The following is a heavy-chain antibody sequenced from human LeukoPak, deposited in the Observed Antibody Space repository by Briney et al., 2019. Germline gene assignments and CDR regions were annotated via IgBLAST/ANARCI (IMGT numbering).Heavy chain of an antibody. V-gene: IGHV4-59*08. CDR3: ARNQHQYSSSWYSEYYYYGMDV. Sequence: PSETLSLTCTVSGGSISSYYWSWIRQPPGKGLEWVGYIYDSVFTKYNPSLKSRVTISVDTSKNQFSLKLSSVTAADTAVYYCARNQHQYSSSWYSEYYYYGMDVWGQGTTVTVSS. J-gene: IGHJ6*02. CDR2: IYDSVFT. CDR1: GGSISSYY. D-gene: IGHD6-13*01.